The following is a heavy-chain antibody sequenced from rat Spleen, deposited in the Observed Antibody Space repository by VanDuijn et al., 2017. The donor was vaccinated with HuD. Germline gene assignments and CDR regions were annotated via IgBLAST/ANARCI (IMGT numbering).Heavy chain of an antibody. D-gene: IGHD3-4*01. CDR2: ISTGGAYT. V-gene: IGHV5S13*01. CDR1: GFTYSNYV. CDR3: TREETLYWYFDF. J-gene: IGHJ1*01. Sequence: EVQLVESGGGLVQPGRSLKFSCAASGFTYSNYVMAWVRQAPTKGLEWVASISTGGAYTYYRDSVKGRFTISRDNAQNTLYLQMNSLRSEDTATYYCTREETLYWYFDFWGPGTMVTVSS.